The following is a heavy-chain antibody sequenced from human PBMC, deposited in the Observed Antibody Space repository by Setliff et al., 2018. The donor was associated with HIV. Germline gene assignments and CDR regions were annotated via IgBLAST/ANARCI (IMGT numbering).Heavy chain of an antibody. CDR3: ARAPSCADI. CDR2: IVDSGST. Sequence: SETLSLTCTLYGGSLTNYYWTWIRQSPEKGLEWIGEIVDSGSTNYSPSLKSRVTISLDTSKKQFSLRLNSVTAADTGVYYCARAPSCADIWGQGSPVTVSS. V-gene: IGHV4-34*12. CDR1: GGSLTNYY. J-gene: IGHJ4*02. D-gene: IGHD2-21*01.